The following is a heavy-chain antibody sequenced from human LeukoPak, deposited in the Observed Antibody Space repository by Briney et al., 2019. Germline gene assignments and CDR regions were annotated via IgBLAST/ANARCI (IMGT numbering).Heavy chain of an antibody. CDR1: GFTFSSYA. CDR2: ISGSGGST. D-gene: IGHD6-19*01. CDR3: ARRRAVAGNYYFDY. V-gene: IGHV3-23*01. J-gene: IGHJ4*02. Sequence: GGSLRLSCAASGFTFSSYAMSWVRQAPGKGLEWVSAISGSGGSTYYADSVKGRFTISRDNSKNTLYLQMNSLRAEDTAVYYWARRRAVAGNYYFDYWGQGTLVTVSS.